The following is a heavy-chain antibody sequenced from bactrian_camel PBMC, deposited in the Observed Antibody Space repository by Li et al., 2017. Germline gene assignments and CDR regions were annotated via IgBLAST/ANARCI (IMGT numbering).Heavy chain of an antibody. Sequence: HVQLVESGGGSVQAGGSLRLSCVAHGYNRNSNCMGWFRQAPGKEREWVAALYTSGGIKHYADSVKGRFTISQDSAENTVSLQMNSLKPEDTGMYYCAAARSRFYSYDWLSRNPTGVDYWGQGTQVTVS. CDR2: LYTSGGIK. CDR1: GYNRNSNC. D-gene: IGHD4*01. J-gene: IGHJ4*01. CDR3: AAARSRFYSYDWLSRNPTGVDY. V-gene: IGHV3S1*01.